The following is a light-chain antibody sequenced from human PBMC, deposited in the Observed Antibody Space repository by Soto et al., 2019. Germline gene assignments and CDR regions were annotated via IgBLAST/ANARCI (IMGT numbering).Light chain of an antibody. J-gene: IGKJ5*01. CDR1: QSIRNS. CDR3: QHRGVRPSGAT. CDR2: AAA. Sequence: EIVLTQSPAPLSSSPGERATLSCRASQSIRNSLAWYQQKPGQAPKLLIYAAANRAISIPSRLGGRWSGTVLTLTIRSLEPEDFEFYSCQHRGVRPSGATFGQGTRLEIK. V-gene: IGKV3-11*01.